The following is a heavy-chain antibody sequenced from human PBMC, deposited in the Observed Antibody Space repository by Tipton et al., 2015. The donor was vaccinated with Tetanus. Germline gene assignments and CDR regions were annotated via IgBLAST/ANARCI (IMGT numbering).Heavy chain of an antibody. Sequence: SLRLSCAASGFMFSSYDMTWVRQAPGKGLEWASTIRGAGFTTYYADSVKGRFTISRDNSKNMLYLQMDSLRPEDTALYYCARALRGRDAFGVWGRGTMVTVSS. CDR3: ARALRGRDAFGV. CDR1: GFMFSSYD. J-gene: IGHJ3*01. CDR2: IRGAGFTT. D-gene: IGHD3/OR15-3a*01. V-gene: IGHV3-23*01.